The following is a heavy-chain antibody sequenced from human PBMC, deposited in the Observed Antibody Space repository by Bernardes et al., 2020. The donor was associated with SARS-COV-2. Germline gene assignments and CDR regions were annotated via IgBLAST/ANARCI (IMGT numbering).Heavy chain of an antibody. D-gene: IGHD2-21*02. CDR1: GGSISSTSYY. J-gene: IGHJ6*02. Sequence: SETLSLTCTVSGGSISSTSYYWGWIRQPPGKGLEWIGSFYGGGTTYYTPSLQSRVTKSVDTSKNQFSLRLSSVTAADTAVYYCVGSSCGVDCYIGGLRSWDYGMDVWGQGTTVTVSS. CDR2: FYGGGTT. V-gene: IGHV4-39*01. CDR3: VGSSCGVDCYIGGLRSWDYGMDV.